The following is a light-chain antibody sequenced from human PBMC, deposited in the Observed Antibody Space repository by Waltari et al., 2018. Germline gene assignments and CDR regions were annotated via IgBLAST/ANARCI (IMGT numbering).Light chain of an antibody. CDR1: TRHVGGYNY. J-gene: IGLJ1*01. CDR3: TSYTSSSTYV. V-gene: IGLV2-14*03. Sequence: QSALTQPASVSGSPGQSVTLSCTGTTRHVGGYNYFPWYQHHPGKAPKLMIYDVNKRPSGVSDRFSGSKSGNTASLTISGLQTEDEADYYCTSYTSSSTYVFGIGTKVTVL. CDR2: DVN.